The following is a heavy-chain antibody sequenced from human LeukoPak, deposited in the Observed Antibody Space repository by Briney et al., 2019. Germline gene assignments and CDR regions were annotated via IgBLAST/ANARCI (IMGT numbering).Heavy chain of an antibody. CDR1: GFTFSSYG. V-gene: IGHV3-33*01. D-gene: IGHD3-10*01. CDR2: IWYDGSNK. Sequence: PGRSLRLSCAASGFTFSSYGMHWVRQAPGKGLEWVAVIWYDGSNKYYADSVKGRFTISRDNAKNSLYLQMNSLRAEDTAVYYCARDGTMVYGMDVWGQGTTVTVSS. J-gene: IGHJ6*02. CDR3: ARDGTMVYGMDV.